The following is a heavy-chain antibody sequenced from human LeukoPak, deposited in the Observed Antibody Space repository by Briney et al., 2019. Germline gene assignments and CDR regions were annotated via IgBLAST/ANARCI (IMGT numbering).Heavy chain of an antibody. V-gene: IGHV1-2*02. J-gene: IGHJ4*02. D-gene: IGHD3-22*01. CDR2: INPNSGGT. Sequence: ASVKVSCKASGYTFTSYDINWVRQATGQGLEWMGWINPNSGGTNYAQKFQGRVTMTRDTSISTAYMELSRLRSDDTAVYYCATGDDSSGYFDYWGQGTLVTVSS. CDR3: ATGDDSSGYFDY. CDR1: GYTFTSYD.